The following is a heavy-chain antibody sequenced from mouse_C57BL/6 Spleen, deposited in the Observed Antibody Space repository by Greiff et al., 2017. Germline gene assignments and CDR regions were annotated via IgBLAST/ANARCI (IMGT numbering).Heavy chain of an antibody. J-gene: IGHJ1*03. CDR3: ARRGYYDYGYFDV. D-gene: IGHD2-4*01. Sequence: EVKLVESGGGLVQPGGSLKLSCAASGFTFSDYGMAWVRQAPRKGPEWVAFISNLAYSIYYADTVTGRFTISRENAKNTLYLEMSSLRSEDTAMYFCARRGYYDYGYFDVWGTGTTVTVSS. V-gene: IGHV5-15*01. CDR1: GFTFSDYG. CDR2: ISNLAYSI.